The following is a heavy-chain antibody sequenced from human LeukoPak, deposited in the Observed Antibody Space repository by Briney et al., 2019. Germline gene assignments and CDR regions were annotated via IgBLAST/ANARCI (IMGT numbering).Heavy chain of an antibody. V-gene: IGHV3-30*02. D-gene: IGHD3-3*01. CDR1: GFTFSSYG. CDR2: IRYDGSNK. CDR3: AVVNYDFWGGYETGFDY. J-gene: IGHJ4*02. Sequence: GGSLRLSCAASGFTFSSYGMHWVRQAPGKGLEWVAFIRYDGSNKYYADSVKGRFTISRDNSKNTLYLQMNSLRAEDTAVYYCAVVNYDFWGGYETGFDYWGQGTLVTVSS.